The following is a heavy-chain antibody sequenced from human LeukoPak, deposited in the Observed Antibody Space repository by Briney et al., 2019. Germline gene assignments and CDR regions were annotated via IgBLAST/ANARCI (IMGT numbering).Heavy chain of an antibody. D-gene: IGHD2-15*01. Sequence: GGSLRLSCAASGFTFSSYAMHWVRQAPGKGLEWVAVISYDGSNKYYADSVKGRLTISRDNSKNTLYLQMNSLRAEDTAVYYCAKVVEGYPKYYYYGMDVWGKGTTVTVSS. CDR1: GFTFSSYA. CDR3: AKVVEGYPKYYYYGMDV. V-gene: IGHV3-30-3*01. CDR2: ISYDGSNK. J-gene: IGHJ6*04.